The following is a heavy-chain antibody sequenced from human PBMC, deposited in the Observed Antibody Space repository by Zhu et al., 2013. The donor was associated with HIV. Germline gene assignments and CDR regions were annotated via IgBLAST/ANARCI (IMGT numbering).Heavy chain of an antibody. D-gene: IGHD2-2*01. CDR3: AKAYCSSTSCHKGHYYYAMDV. V-gene: IGHV3-23*04. CDR2: ISGSGGST. Sequence: EVQLVESGGGLVKPGGSLRLSCAASGFTFSSYAMSWVRQAPGKGLEWVSAISGSGGSTYYADSVKGRFTISRDNSKNTLYLQMNSLRAEDTAVYYCAKAYCSSTSCHKGHYYYAMDVWGQGTTVTVSS. J-gene: IGHJ6*02. CDR1: GFTFSSYA.